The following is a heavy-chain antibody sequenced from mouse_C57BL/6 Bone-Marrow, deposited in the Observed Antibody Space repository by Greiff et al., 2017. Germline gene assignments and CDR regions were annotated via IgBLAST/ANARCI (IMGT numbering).Heavy chain of an antibody. CDR3: ARRSYDYFDY. CDR2: ISSGSSNI. Sequence: EVKLVESGGGLVKPGGSLKLSCAASGFTFSDYGMHWVRQAPEKGLEWVAYISSGSSNIYYADTVKGRFTISSYNAKNPLFLQLTSLRSEDTAMYYCARRSYDYFDYWGQGTTLTVAS. V-gene: IGHV5-17*01. J-gene: IGHJ2*01. D-gene: IGHD1-1*01. CDR1: GFTFSDYG.